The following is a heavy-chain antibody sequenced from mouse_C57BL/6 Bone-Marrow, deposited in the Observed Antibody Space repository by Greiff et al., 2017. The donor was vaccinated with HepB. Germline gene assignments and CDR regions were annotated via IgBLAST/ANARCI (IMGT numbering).Heavy chain of an antibody. V-gene: IGHV5-6*01. CDR3: ARDSSGQVDYYAMDY. CDR2: ISSGGSYT. CDR1: GFTFSSYG. J-gene: IGHJ4*01. Sequence: EVQRVESGGDLVKPGGSLKLSCAASGFTFSSYGMSWVRQTPDKRLEWVATISSGGSYTYYPDSVKGRFTISRDNAKNTLYLQMSSLKSEDTAMYYCARDSSGQVDYYAMDYWGQGTSVTVAS. D-gene: IGHD3-2*02.